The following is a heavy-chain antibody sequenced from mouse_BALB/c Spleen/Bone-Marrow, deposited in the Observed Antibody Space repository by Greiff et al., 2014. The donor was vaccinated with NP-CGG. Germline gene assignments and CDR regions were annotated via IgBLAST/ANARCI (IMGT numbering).Heavy chain of an antibody. D-gene: IGHD5-2*01. V-gene: IGHV1S29*02. Sequence: EVQLQESGPELVKPGASVKISCKASGYTFTDYNMHWVKQSHGKSLEWIGYIYPYNGGTGYNQKFKSKATLTVDDSSFTAYMELRSLTTEDSAVYYCARTGIPYAMDYWGQGTSVTVSS. CDR2: IYPYNGGT. CDR3: ARTGIPYAMDY. J-gene: IGHJ4*01. CDR1: GYTFTDYN.